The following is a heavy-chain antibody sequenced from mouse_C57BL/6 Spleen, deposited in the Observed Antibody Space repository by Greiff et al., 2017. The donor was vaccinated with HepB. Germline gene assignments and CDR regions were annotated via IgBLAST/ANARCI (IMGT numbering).Heavy chain of an antibody. CDR3: ARGSSNYPLDY. Sequence: VQLQQSGAELVKPGASVKISCKASGYAFSSYWMNWVKHRPGKGLEWIGQIYPGDGDTNYNGKFKGKATLTADKSSSTAYMQLSSLTSEDSAVYFCARGSSNYPLDYWGQGTSVTVSS. J-gene: IGHJ4*01. CDR1: GYAFSSYW. CDR2: IYPGDGDT. V-gene: IGHV1-80*01. D-gene: IGHD2-5*01.